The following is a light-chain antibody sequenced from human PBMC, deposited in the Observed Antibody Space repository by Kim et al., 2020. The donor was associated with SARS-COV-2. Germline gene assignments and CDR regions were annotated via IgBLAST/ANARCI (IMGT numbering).Light chain of an antibody. CDR2: QDS. Sequence: SYELTQPPSVSVSPGQTASITCSGDKLGDKYACWYQQKPGQSPVLVIYQDSKRPSGIPERFSGSNSGNTATLTISGTQAMDEADYYCQARDSSSHVVFGGGTQLTVL. CDR1: KLGDKY. J-gene: IGLJ2*01. CDR3: QARDSSSHVV. V-gene: IGLV3-1*01.